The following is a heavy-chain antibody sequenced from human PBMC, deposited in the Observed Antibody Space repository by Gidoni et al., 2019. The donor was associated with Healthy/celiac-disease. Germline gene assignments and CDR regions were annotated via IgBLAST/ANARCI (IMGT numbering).Heavy chain of an antibody. J-gene: IGHJ6*02. CDR2: IKQDGSEK. CDR1: GFTFSSYW. D-gene: IGHD5-18*01. Sequence: EVQLVESGGGMVQPGGSLRLSCAASGFTFSSYWMSWVRQAPGKGLEWVANIKQDGSEKYYVDSVKGRFTISRDNAKNSLYLQMNSLRAEDTAVYYCARDGRRKIQLWSRPANYCYGMDVWGQGTTVTVSS. CDR3: ARDGRRKIQLWSRPANYCYGMDV. V-gene: IGHV3-7*01.